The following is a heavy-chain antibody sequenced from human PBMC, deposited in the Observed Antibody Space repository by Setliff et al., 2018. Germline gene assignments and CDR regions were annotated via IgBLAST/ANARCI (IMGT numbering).Heavy chain of an antibody. CDR2: INSRSSTI. V-gene: IGHV3-48*01. J-gene: IGHJ4*02. CDR3: AKGRGSSFAAQNY. Sequence: GGSLRLSCAASGFTFSSYNMDWVRQAPGKGLEWVSYINSRSSTIFYADSVKGRFTISRDNSKNTLYLQMNNLRGEDTAVYYCAKGRGSSFAAQNYWGQGTQVTVSS. CDR1: GFTFSSYN. D-gene: IGHD6-6*01.